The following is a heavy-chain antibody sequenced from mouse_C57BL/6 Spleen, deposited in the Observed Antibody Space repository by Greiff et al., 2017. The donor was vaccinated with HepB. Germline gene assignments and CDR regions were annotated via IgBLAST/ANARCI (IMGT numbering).Heavy chain of an antibody. CDR3: TTRYYYSSTHWYFDV. Sequence: VQLQQSGAELVRPGASVKLSCTASGFNIKDDYMHWVKQRPEQGLEWIGWIDPENGDTEYASKFQGKATITADTSSNTAYLQLSSLTSEDTAVYYCTTRYYYSSTHWYFDVWGTGTTVTVSS. J-gene: IGHJ1*03. V-gene: IGHV14-4*01. CDR2: IDPENGDT. D-gene: IGHD1-1*01. CDR1: GFNIKDDY.